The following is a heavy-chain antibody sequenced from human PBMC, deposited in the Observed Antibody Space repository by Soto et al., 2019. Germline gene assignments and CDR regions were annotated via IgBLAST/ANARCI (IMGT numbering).Heavy chain of an antibody. CDR2: IYYSGST. CDR1: GGSVSSGSYY. V-gene: IGHV4-61*01. D-gene: IGHD6-13*01. CDR3: ARYGGSSWSPHPYCDY. Sequence: SETLSLTCTVSGGSVSSGSYYWSWIRQPPGKGLEWIGYIYYSGSTNYNPSVKSRVTISVDTPKFQFSLKLSSVTAEDTAVYSCARYGGSSWSPHPYCDYWCQGTLVNVSA. J-gene: IGHJ4*02.